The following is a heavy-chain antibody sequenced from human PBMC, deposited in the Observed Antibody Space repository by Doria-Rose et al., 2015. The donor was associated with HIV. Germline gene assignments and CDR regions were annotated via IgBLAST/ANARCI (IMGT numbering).Heavy chain of an antibody. CDR3: ARIKSSRWYHKYYFDF. J-gene: IGHJ4*02. CDR1: GVSLSSPGMG. D-gene: IGHD6-13*01. V-gene: IGHV2-26*01. CDR2: IFSDDGS. Sequence: QITLKESGPVLVKPTETLTLTCTVSGVSLSSPGMGVSWIRQPPGKALEWLANIFSDDGSSYKTALKSRLTISRGTSKSQVVLTMTDMDPVDTATYYCARIKSSRWYHKYYFDFWGQGTLVIVSA.